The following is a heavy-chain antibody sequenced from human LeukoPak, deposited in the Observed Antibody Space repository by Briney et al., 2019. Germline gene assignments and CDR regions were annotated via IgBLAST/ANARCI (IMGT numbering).Heavy chain of an antibody. CDR1: GYTFTSYY. J-gene: IGHJ4*02. D-gene: IGHD6-13*01. CDR3: ARVRGKAIAAAGLDY. CDR2: INPSGGST. V-gene: IGHV1-46*01. Sequence: ASVKVSCTPSGYTFTSYYMHWVRQAPGQGLEWMGIINPSGGSTSYAQKFQGRVTMTRDTSTSTVYMELSSLRSEDTAVYYCARVRGKAIAAAGLDYWGQGTLVTVSS.